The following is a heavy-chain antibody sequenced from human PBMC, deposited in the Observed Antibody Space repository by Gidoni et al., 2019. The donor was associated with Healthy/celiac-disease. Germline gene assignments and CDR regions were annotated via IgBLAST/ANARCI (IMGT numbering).Heavy chain of an antibody. D-gene: IGHD3-22*01. CDR1: GFTFSSYS. J-gene: IGHJ6*01. Sequence: EVQLVESGGGLVKPGGSLRLSCAASGFTFSSYSMNWVRQAPGKGLEWVSSISSSSSYIYYADSVKGRFTISRDNAKNSLYLQMNSLRAEDTAVYYCARDVGDSSGRYGMDVWGQGTTVTVSS. CDR3: ARDVGDSSGRYGMDV. CDR2: ISSSSSYI. V-gene: IGHV3-21*01.